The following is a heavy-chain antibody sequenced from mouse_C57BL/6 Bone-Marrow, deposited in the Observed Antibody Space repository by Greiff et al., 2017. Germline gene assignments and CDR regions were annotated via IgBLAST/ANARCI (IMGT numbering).Heavy chain of an antibody. CDR2: ISDGGSYT. J-gene: IGHJ2*01. CDR3: ARDDYDLDY. V-gene: IGHV5-4*01. D-gene: IGHD2-4*01. CDR1: GFTFSSYA. Sequence: EVQRVESGGGLVKPGGSLKLSCAASGFTFSSYAMSWVRQTPEKRLEWVATISDGGSYTYYPDNVKGRFTISRDNAKNNLYLQMSHLKSEDTAMYYCARDDYDLDYWGQGTTLTVSS.